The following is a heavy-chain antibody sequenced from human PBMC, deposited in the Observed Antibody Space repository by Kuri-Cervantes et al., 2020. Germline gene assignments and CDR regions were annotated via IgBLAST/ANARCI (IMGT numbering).Heavy chain of an antibody. Sequence: SVKVSCKASGGTFSSYAISWVRQAPGQGLEWMGGIIPIFGTANYAQKFQGRVTITADESTSTAYMELSSLRSEDTAVYYCAREKEYSSTYYYGMDVWGQWTTVTVSS. V-gene: IGHV1-69*13. J-gene: IGHJ6*02. CDR1: GGTFSSYA. D-gene: IGHD6-6*01. CDR2: IIPIFGTA. CDR3: AREKEYSSTYYYGMDV.